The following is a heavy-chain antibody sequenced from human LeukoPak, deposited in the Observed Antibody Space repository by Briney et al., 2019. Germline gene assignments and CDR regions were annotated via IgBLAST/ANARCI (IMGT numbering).Heavy chain of an antibody. D-gene: IGHD4-17*01. Sequence: ASVKVSCKASGYTFTSYYMHWVRQAPGQGLEWMGWINPNSGGTNYAQKFQGRVTMTRDTSISTAYMELSRLRSDDTAVYYCARAKGMMTTVTTDPYYFDYWGQGTLVTVSS. CDR2: INPNSGGT. J-gene: IGHJ4*02. V-gene: IGHV1-2*02. CDR1: GYTFTSYY. CDR3: ARAKGMMTTVTTDPYYFDY.